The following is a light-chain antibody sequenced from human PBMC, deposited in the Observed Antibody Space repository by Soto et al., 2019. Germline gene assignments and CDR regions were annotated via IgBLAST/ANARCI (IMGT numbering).Light chain of an antibody. Sequence: EIVMTQSPATLSVSPGERATLSCRASQSVSSNLAWYQQKPGQAPRLLIYGASTRATGIPARFSGSGSGTEFTLPISRLQSEDFGVYYCQQYNNWPPWTFGQGTKVEIK. CDR1: QSVSSN. J-gene: IGKJ1*01. CDR3: QQYNNWPPWT. CDR2: GAS. V-gene: IGKV3-15*01.